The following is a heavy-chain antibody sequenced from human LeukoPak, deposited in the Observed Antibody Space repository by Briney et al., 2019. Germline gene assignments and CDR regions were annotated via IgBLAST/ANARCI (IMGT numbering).Heavy chain of an antibody. J-gene: IGHJ3*02. CDR3: ARDGYNRISDAFDI. V-gene: IGHV3-21*01. Sequence: GGSLRLSCAASGFTFSSYSMTWVRQAPGKGLEWVSSISSSSSYIYYADSVKGRFTISRDNAKNSLYLQMNSLRAEDTAVYYCARDGYNRISDAFDIWGQGTMVTVSS. CDR2: ISSSSSYI. D-gene: IGHD5-24*01. CDR1: GFTFSSYS.